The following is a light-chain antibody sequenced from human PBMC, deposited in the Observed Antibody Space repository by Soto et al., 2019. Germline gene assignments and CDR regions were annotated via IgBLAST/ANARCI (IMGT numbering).Light chain of an antibody. Sequence: DIQMTQSPSTLSASVGDRVTITCRASQNIRKGMAWYQQRPGQAPRLLIYEASTLKSGVPTRFSGSGFGTEFTLTISSLQPDDIATYYCQRYTTSSWTFGQGTKVEIK. CDR3: QRYTTSSWT. V-gene: IGKV1-5*03. CDR1: QNIRKG. J-gene: IGKJ1*01. CDR2: EAS.